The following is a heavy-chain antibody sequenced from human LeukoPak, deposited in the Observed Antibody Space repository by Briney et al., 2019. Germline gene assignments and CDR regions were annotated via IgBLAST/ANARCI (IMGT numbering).Heavy chain of an antibody. Sequence: SETLSLTCTVSGGSISNKYWSWIRQPPGKGLEWIGYIYYSGSTNYNPSLKSRVTMSVDASKNHLSLKLSSVTAADTAVYYCARGLYDSSDYYYFDYWGQGTLVTVSS. J-gene: IGHJ4*02. CDR2: IYYSGST. V-gene: IGHV4-59*12. D-gene: IGHD3-22*01. CDR3: ARGLYDSSDYYYFDY. CDR1: GGSISNKY.